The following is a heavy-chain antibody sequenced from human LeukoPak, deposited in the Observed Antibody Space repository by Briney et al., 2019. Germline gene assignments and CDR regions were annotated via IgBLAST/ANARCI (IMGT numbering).Heavy chain of an antibody. D-gene: IGHD3-22*01. CDR1: GFTFSSYA. Sequence: GGSLRLSCAASGFTFSSYAMSWVRQAPGKGLEWVSGISGSGDSTYYADSVKGRFTISRDNSKNTLYLQMNSLRAEDTAVYYCAKVSETHSSGKIDYWGQGTLVTVSS. CDR2: ISGSGDST. J-gene: IGHJ4*02. V-gene: IGHV3-23*01. CDR3: AKVSETHSSGKIDY.